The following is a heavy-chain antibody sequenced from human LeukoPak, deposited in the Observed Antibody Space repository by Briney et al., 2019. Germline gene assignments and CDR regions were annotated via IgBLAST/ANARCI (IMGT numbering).Heavy chain of an antibody. J-gene: IGHJ4*02. CDR2: IDGDGSRK. D-gene: IGHD1-26*01. Sequence: GGSLRLSCAASGFTFSNYWMHWVRQLPGKGPEWISEIDGDGSRKGYADSVKGRFTTSRDNAKNILYLQMNSLRAEDTAVYYCTRDQMGPTPPDYWGRGTLVTVSS. CDR3: TRDQMGPTPPDY. CDR1: GFTFSNYW. V-gene: IGHV3-74*01.